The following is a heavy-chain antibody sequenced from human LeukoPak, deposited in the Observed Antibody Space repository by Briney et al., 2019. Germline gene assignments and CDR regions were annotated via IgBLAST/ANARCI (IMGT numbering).Heavy chain of an antibody. J-gene: IGHJ3*02. CDR3: ARDSGDYGDYEDAFDI. V-gene: IGHV4-34*01. CDR2: INHSGST. D-gene: IGHD4-17*01. CDR1: GGSFSGYY. Sequence: KPSETLSLTCAVYGGSFSGYYWSRIRQPPGKGLEWIGEINHSGSTNYNPSLKSRVTISVDTSKNQFSLKLSSVTAADTAVYYCARDSGDYGDYEDAFDIWGQGTMVTVSS.